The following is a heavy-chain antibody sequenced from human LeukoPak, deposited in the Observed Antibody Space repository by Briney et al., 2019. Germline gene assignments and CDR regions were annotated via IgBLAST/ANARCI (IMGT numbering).Heavy chain of an antibody. D-gene: IGHD5-12*01. J-gene: IGHJ4*02. Sequence: ASVKVSCKASGYTFTSYGISWVRQAPGQGLEWMGWISAYNGNTNYAQKLQGRVTMTTDTSTSTAYMELRSLRSDDTAVYYCARVGRSGYDSLDFDYWGQGTLVTVSS. CDR2: ISAYNGNT. CDR1: GYTFTSYG. V-gene: IGHV1-18*01. CDR3: ARVGRSGYDSLDFDY.